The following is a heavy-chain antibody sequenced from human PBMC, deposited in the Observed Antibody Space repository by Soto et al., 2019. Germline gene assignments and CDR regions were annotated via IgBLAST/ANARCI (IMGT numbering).Heavy chain of an antibody. V-gene: IGHV3-30-3*01. CDR3: AREYHYYDSSGYYYYYYYGMDV. CDR1: GITFSSYA. Sequence: GGSLRLSCAASGITFSSYAMHWVRQAPGKGLEWVAVISYDGSNKYYADSVKGRFTISRDNSKNTLYLQMNSLRAEDTAVYYCAREYHYYDSSGYYYYYYYGMDVWGQGTTVTVSS. J-gene: IGHJ6*02. CDR2: ISYDGSNK. D-gene: IGHD3-22*01.